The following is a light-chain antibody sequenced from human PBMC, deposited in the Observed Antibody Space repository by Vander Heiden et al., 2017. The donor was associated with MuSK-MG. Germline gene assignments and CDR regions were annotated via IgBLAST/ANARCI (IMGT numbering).Light chain of an antibody. Sequence: DIQMTQSPSTLSASVGDRVTITCRASQSVSNWLAWYQQTPGRAPKVLIYKASSLASGVPSRFSGSGYGTEFTLTISSRQPDDFASYYCQQYNSYSPRTFGQGTKVEV. J-gene: IGKJ1*01. CDR3: QQYNSYSPRT. CDR1: QSVSNW. V-gene: IGKV1-5*03. CDR2: KAS.